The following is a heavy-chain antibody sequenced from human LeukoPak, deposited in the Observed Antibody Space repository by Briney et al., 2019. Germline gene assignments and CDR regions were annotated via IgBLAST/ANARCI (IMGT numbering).Heavy chain of an antibody. D-gene: IGHD6-13*01. CDR2: IKQDGSEK. CDR1: GFTFSSYW. CDR3: AKSSGIAAAGDY. Sequence: PGGSLRLSCAATGFTFSSYWMSWVRQAPGKGLEWVANIKQDGSEKYYVDSVKGRFTVSRDNAKNSLYLQMNSLRAEDTALYYCAKSSGIAAAGDYWGQGTLVTVSS. V-gene: IGHV3-7*03. J-gene: IGHJ4*02.